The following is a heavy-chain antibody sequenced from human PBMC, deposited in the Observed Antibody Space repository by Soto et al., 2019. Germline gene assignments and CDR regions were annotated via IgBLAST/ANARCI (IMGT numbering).Heavy chain of an antibody. CDR1: GYSFTSYW. Sequence: LGESLKISCKGSGYSFTSYWISWVRQMPGKGLEWMGRIYPSDSDTRYSPSFQGHVTISADKSISTAYLRWSSLKASDTAMYYCARPAYGETHAYLFQHWGQGTLVTVSS. CDR3: ARPAYGETHAYLFQH. J-gene: IGHJ1*01. V-gene: IGHV5-51*01. D-gene: IGHD3-10*01. CDR2: IYPSDSDT.